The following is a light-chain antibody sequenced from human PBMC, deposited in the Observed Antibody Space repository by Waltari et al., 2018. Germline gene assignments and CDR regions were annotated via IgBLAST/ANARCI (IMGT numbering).Light chain of an antibody. J-gene: IGLJ2*01. CDR2: DDI. CDR3: SSFVGGTTYLL. Sequence: QSALTQPASVSGSPGRSITISCIGGVSFFSWYQQHPGKAPKLMIYDDIRRPSGVSNRFSASKSDNTASLTISGLQADDEAVYYCSSFVGGTTYLLIGGGTRLTVL. CDR1: VSF. V-gene: IGLV2-23*01.